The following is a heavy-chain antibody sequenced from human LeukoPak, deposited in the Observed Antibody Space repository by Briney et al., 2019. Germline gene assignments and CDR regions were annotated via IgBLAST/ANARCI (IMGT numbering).Heavy chain of an antibody. D-gene: IGHD1-26*01. CDR1: IGSISSSTYS. CDR2: IHYSGST. CDR3: AKFGGSFAFLDY. V-gene: IGHV4-61*05. J-gene: IGHJ4*02. Sequence: PSETLSLTCTVSIGSISSSTYSWGWIRQPPGKGLEWIAYIHYSGSTNYNPSLKSRVTISVDTSKKHLSLKLSSVTAADTAVYYCAKFGGSFAFLDYWGQGTLVTVSS.